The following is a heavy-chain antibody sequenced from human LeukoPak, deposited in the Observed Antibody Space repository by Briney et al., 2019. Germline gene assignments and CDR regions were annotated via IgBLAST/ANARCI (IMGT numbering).Heavy chain of an antibody. J-gene: IGHJ6*02. D-gene: IGHD1-26*01. CDR3: ARDGGATTNGARGYYYYYGMDV. CDR2: INPSGGST. V-gene: IGHV1-46*01. CDR1: GYTFTSYY. Sequence: ASVKVSCKASGYTFTSYYMHWVRQAPGQGLEWMGIINPSGGSTSYAQKFQGRVTMTRDTSTSTVYMELSSLRSEDTAVYYCARDGGATTNGARGYYYYYGMDVWGQGTTVTVSS.